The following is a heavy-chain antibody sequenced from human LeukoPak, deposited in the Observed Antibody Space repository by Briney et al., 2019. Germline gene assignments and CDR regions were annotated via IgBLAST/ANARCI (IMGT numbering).Heavy chain of an antibody. J-gene: IGHJ4*02. CDR2: ISGSGGST. V-gene: IGHV3-23*01. Sequence: PGGSLRLSCAASGFTFSSHGMSWVRQAPGKGLEWVSAISGSGGSTYYADSVKGRFTISRDNSKNTLYLQMNSLRAEDTAVYYCAKDRMIVVVSPFDYWGQGTLVTVSS. D-gene: IGHD3-22*01. CDR3: AKDRMIVVVSPFDY. CDR1: GFTFSSHG.